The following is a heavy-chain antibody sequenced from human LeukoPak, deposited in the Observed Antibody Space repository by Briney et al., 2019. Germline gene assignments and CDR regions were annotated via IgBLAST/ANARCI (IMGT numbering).Heavy chain of an antibody. CDR2: ISWNGGRT. Sequence: GGSLRLSCAASGFTFDDYGMNWVRHAQGKGVEGVSGISWNGGRTYYADSVKGRFTISRDNAKNSLYLHMNSLRAEDTALYSCARDRSYGAFDYWGQGTLVTVSS. V-gene: IGHV3-20*04. CDR3: ARDRSYGAFDY. J-gene: IGHJ4*02. CDR1: GFTFDDYG. D-gene: IGHD1-26*01.